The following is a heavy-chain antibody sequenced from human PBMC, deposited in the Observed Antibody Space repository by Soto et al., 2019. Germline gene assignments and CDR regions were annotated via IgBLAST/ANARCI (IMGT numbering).Heavy chain of an antibody. CDR3: ASVPGSPLYYGMNV. Sequence: GGSLRLSCAASGFTFSSYSMNWVRQAPGKGLEWVSSISSSSSYIYYADSVKGRFTISRDNAKNSLYLQMNSLRAEDTAVYYCASVPGSPLYYGMNVWGQGTTVTVSS. V-gene: IGHV3-21*01. J-gene: IGHJ6*02. CDR1: GFTFSSYS. D-gene: IGHD3-10*01. CDR2: ISSSSSYI.